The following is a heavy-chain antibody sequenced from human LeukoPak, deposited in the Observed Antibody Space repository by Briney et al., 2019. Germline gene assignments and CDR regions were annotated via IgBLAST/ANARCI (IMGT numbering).Heavy chain of an antibody. Sequence: GASAKVSCKASGYTFTSYDINWVRQATGQGLEWMGWMNPNSGNTGYAQKFQGRVTMTRNTSISTAYMELSSLRSEDTAVYYCARHTRYCSSTSCYSVGFDYWGQGTLVTVSS. D-gene: IGHD2-2*01. CDR1: GYTFTSYD. CDR3: ARHTRYCSSTSCYSVGFDY. J-gene: IGHJ4*02. CDR2: MNPNSGNT. V-gene: IGHV1-8*01.